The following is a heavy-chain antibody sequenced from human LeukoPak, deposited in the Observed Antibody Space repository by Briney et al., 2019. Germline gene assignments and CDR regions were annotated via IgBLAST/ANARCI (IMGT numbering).Heavy chain of an antibody. Sequence: SETLSLTCTVSGYSISSDYYWGWIRQPPGKGLEWIGSIYHSGTTYHSPSLRSRVTISVDKSKNQFSLKLSSVTAADTAVYYCAITNYGDYVDWGQGTLVTVSS. CDR2: IYHSGTT. CDR1: GYSISSDYY. CDR3: AITNYGDYVD. J-gene: IGHJ4*02. V-gene: IGHV4-38-2*02. D-gene: IGHD4-17*01.